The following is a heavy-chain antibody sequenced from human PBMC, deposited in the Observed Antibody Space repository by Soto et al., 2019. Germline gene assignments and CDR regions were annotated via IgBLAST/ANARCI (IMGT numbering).Heavy chain of an antibody. J-gene: IGHJ4*02. CDR3: AKDIGEYSSSYYYFDY. D-gene: IGHD6-13*01. CDR1: GFTFSSYG. CDR2: ISYDGSNK. Sequence: QVQLVESGGGVVQSGRSLRLSCAASGFTFSSYGMHWVRQAPGKGLEWVAVISYDGSNKYYADSVKGRFTISRDNSKNTLYLQMNSLRAEDTAVYYCAKDIGEYSSSYYYFDYWGQGTLVTVSS. V-gene: IGHV3-30*18.